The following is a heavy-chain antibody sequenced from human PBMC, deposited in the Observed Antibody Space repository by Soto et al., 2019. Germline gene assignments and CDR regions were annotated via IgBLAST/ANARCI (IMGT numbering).Heavy chain of an antibody. Sequence: QVQLVESGGGVVQPGRSLRLSCAASGFTFSSYGMHWVRQAPGKGLEWVAVIWYDGSNKYYADSVKGRFTISRDNSKNTLYLQMNSLRAEDTAVYYCARDRGDYEAPYYYYGMDVWGQGTTVTVSS. J-gene: IGHJ6*02. V-gene: IGHV3-33*01. CDR2: IWYDGSNK. D-gene: IGHD4-17*01. CDR3: ARDRGDYEAPYYYYGMDV. CDR1: GFTFSSYG.